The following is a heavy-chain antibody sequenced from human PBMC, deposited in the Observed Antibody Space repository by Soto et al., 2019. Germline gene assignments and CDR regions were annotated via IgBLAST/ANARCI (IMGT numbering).Heavy chain of an antibody. CDR2: ISAFAGNR. J-gene: IGHJ6*02. Sequence: ASVKVSCKASGYTFSRYSFSWVRQAPGQGLEWMGWISAFAGNRNYAQKLQDTVTMTTDTSTGTAYMELRSLRSDDTAVYYCARDPGRYTYGSFYYYGMDVWGQGTTVTVSS. CDR3: ARDPGRYTYGSFYYYGMDV. D-gene: IGHD5-18*01. V-gene: IGHV1-18*01. CDR1: GYTFSRYS.